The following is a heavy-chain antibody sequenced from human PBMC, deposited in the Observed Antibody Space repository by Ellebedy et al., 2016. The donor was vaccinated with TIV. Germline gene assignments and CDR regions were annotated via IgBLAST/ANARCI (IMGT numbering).Heavy chain of an antibody. V-gene: IGHV3-48*03. J-gene: IGHJ6*02. CDR2: ISSSGTTK. Sequence: PGGSLRLSCAASGFPFSSFEFNWVRQSPGKGLKWVSYISSSGTTKYYAASVKGRFTISRDNAKNSLYLQMNSLRAEDTAVYYCAAAHYYFYGKDVWGQGTRVTVSS. CDR3: AAAHYYFYGKDV. CDR1: GFPFSSFE. D-gene: IGHD2-15*01.